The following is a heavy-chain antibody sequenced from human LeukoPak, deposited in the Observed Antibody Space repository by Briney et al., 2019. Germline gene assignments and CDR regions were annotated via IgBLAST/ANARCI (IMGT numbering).Heavy chain of an antibody. Sequence: PGRSLRLSCAASGFTFSSSVMHWVRQAPGKGLEWVAGISSDGNNRYYVDSVKGRFTISRDNSKNTLYLQMNSLRAEDTAVYYCAKRMASSGKGAFEDWGQGTLVIVSS. D-gene: IGHD4-23*01. J-gene: IGHJ4*02. CDR3: AKRMASSGKGAFED. CDR2: ISSDGNNR. CDR1: GFTFSSSV. V-gene: IGHV3-30*18.